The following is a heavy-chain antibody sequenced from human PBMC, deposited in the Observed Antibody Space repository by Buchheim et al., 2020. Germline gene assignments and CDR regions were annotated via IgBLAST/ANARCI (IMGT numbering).Heavy chain of an antibody. D-gene: IGHD2-2*01. CDR3: ARGLYCSSTSCYGAGLSWFDP. V-gene: IGHV3-74*01. J-gene: IGHJ5*02. CDR2: INSDGSST. Sequence: EVQLVESGGGLVQPGGSLRLCCAASGFTFSSYWMHWVRQAPGKGLVWVSRINSDGSSTSYADSVKGRFTISRDNAKNTLYLQMNSLRAEDTAVYYCARGLYCSSTSCYGAGLSWFDPWGQGTL. CDR1: GFTFSSYW.